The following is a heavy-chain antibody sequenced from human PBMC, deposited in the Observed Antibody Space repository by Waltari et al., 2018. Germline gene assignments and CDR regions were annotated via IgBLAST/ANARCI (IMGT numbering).Heavy chain of an antibody. CDR2: IYYSGTT. D-gene: IGHD3-22*01. V-gene: IGHV4-31*03. CDR1: GISISSGGYY. Sequence: QVQLQESGPGLVKPSQTLSLTCTVSGISISSGGYYWNWIRQFPGQGLEWIGYIYYSGTTYYSPSLKSRVTISGDTSKNQFSLTLSSVTAADTAVYYCAREWGYYYDSTGGGPFDYWGQGTLVTVSS. J-gene: IGHJ4*02. CDR3: AREWGYYYDSTGGGPFDY.